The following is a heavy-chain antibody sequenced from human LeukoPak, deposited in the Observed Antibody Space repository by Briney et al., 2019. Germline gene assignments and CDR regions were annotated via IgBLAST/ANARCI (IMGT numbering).Heavy chain of an antibody. CDR1: GFNFGYFP. Sequence: PGGSLRLSCTGSGFNFGYFPMSWFRQAPGKGLEWVAFIRNKDYGETTEYAASVKGRFSIPRDDSESIAYLQMSSLKAEDTAVYYCSRALRLSGDAFDIWGQGTMVTVSS. D-gene: IGHD2/OR15-2a*01. V-gene: IGHV3-49*03. CDR3: SRALRLSGDAFDI. J-gene: IGHJ3*02. CDR2: IRNKDYGETT.